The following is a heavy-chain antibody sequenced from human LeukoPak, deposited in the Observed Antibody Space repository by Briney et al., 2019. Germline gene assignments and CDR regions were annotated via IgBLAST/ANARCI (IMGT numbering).Heavy chain of an antibody. D-gene: IGHD4-17*01. CDR1: GGSISTSSYY. J-gene: IGHJ4*02. Sequence: PSETLSLTCTVSGGSISTSSYYWGWIRQPPGKGLEWIGSIYYSGSPYYNPSLKSRVTISVDTSKNQFSLKLSSVTAADTAVYYCARGQRMTTVTSGYFDYWGQGTLVTVSS. CDR3: ARGQRMTTVTSGYFDY. CDR2: IYYSGSP. V-gene: IGHV4-39*07.